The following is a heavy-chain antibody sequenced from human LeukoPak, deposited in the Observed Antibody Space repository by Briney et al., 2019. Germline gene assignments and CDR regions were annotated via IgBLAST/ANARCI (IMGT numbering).Heavy chain of an antibody. Sequence: SETLSLTCTVSGGSISSSSYYGGWIRQAPGKGLEWIGSIFYGGSTHYNPSLKSRATISVDTSKNQFSLKLTSVTAADAAMYYCARQVPTAAADTRGYFDYWGQGTVVTVSS. V-gene: IGHV4-39*01. D-gene: IGHD6-25*01. CDR1: GGSISSSSYY. CDR3: ARQVPTAAADTRGYFDY. J-gene: IGHJ4*02. CDR2: IFYGGST.